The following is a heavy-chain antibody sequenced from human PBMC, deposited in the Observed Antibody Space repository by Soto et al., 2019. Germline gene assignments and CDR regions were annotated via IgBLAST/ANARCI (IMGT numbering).Heavy chain of an antibody. V-gene: IGHV3-74*01. J-gene: IGHJ4*02. CDR1: GFTFRSYW. CDR3: ASGGRSLNFDS. Sequence: PGGSLRLSCAASGFTFRSYWMQWVRQAPGKGLVWVSWINSDGSSTSYADSVKGRFTISRDNAKNTLYLQMNSLRAEDTAVYYCASGGRSLNFDSWGQGAMVTAS. D-gene: IGHD2-15*01. CDR2: INSDGSST.